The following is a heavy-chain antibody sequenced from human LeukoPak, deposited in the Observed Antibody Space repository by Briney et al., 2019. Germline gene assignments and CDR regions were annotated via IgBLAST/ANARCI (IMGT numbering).Heavy chain of an antibody. J-gene: IGHJ4*02. CDR3: SPGGGSYFDDY. V-gene: IGHV3-49*03. Sequence: GGSLRLSCTASGFTFGDYAMSWFRQAPGKGLEWVGFIRSKAYGGTTEYAASVKGRFTISRDDSKSIAYLQMNSLKTEDTAVYYCSPGGGSYFDDYWGQGTLVTVSS. CDR1: GFTFGDYA. D-gene: IGHD1-26*01. CDR2: IRSKAYGGTT.